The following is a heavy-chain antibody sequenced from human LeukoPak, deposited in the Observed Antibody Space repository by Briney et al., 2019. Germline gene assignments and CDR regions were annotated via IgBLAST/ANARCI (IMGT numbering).Heavy chain of an antibody. CDR2: IIPILGIA. V-gene: IGHV1-69*04. Sequence: GASVEVSCKASGGTFSSYAISWVRQAPGQGLEWMGRIIPILGIANYAQKFQGRVTITADKSTSTAYMELSSLRSEDTAVYYCARDDIVATIGAFDIWGQGTMVTVSS. CDR3: ARDDIVATIGAFDI. CDR1: GGTFSSYA. J-gene: IGHJ3*02. D-gene: IGHD5-12*01.